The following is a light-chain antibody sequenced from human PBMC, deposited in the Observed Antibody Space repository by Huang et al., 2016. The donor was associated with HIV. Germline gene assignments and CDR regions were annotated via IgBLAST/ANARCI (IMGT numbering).Light chain of an antibody. CDR3: HQHSSWPGT. CDR2: DAS. J-gene: IGKJ1*01. CDR1: QSVCSY. Sequence: DIVLTQSPATLSLSPGERATLSCRAGQSVCSYLACYQQTPGQAPRLLVSDASPRAPGIPARFSGSGSGTDFTLTISSLEPEDFAVYYCHQHSSWPGTFGQGTRVEIK. V-gene: IGKV3-11*01.